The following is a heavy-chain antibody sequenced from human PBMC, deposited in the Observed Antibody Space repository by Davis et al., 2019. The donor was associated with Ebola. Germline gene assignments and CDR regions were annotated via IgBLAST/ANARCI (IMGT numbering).Heavy chain of an antibody. CDR1: GYTFTSYG. CDR3: ARGPGIAAAGEV. J-gene: IGHJ4*01. CDR2: INPHNGNT. Sequence: AASVKVSCKASGYTFTSYGITWVRQAPGQGLEWMGWINPHNGNTNYAQNVQGRVTMTTDTSTSTAYMELSRLRSDDTAVYYCARGPGIAAAGEVWGQGTLVTVSS. D-gene: IGHD6-13*01. V-gene: IGHV1-18*04.